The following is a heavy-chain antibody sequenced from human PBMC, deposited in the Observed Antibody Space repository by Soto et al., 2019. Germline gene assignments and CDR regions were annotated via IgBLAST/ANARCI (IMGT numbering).Heavy chain of an antibody. CDR3: AKDLGERVFGVVITYYFDY. CDR2: ISGSGGST. J-gene: IGHJ4*02. D-gene: IGHD3-3*01. Sequence: GGSLRLSCAASGFTFSSYAMSWVRQAPGKGLEWVSAISGSGGSTYYADSVKGRFTISRDNSKNTLYLQMNSLRAEDTAVYYCAKDLGERVFGVVITYYFDYWGQGTLVTVSS. V-gene: IGHV3-23*01. CDR1: GFTFSSYA.